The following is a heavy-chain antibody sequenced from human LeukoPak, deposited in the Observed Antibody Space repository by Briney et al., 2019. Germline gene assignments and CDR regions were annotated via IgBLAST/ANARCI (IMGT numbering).Heavy chain of an antibody. D-gene: IGHD2-2*02. V-gene: IGHV1-3*03. Sequence: ASVKVSCKTSGYSFTSQDMHWVRQAPGQSLEWMGCINPDNGDTKYSQEFQGRVTITRDTSATTAYVELSSLRSDDMAVYYCTLYNYWGQGTLVTVSS. CDR3: TLYNY. CDR2: INPDNGDT. J-gene: IGHJ4*02. CDR1: GYSFTSQD.